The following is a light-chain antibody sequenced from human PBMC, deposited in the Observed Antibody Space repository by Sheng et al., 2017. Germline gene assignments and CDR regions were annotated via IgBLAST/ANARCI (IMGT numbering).Light chain of an antibody. J-gene: IGLJ1*01. V-gene: IGLV2-8*01. CDR1: SSDVGRYNF. CDR3: SSYAGSDISV. CDR2: EVS. Sequence: QSALTQPPSASGSPGQSVTISCTGTSSDVGRYNFVSWYQQYPGKAPNLVIYEVSKRPSGVPDRFSGSKSGNTASLTVSGLQAEDEADYYCSSYAGSDISVFGSGTKGHRP.